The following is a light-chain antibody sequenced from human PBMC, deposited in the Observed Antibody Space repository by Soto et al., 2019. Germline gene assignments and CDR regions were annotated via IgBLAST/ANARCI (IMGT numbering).Light chain of an antibody. Sequence: EIVLPQSPATLYLSPGERATLSCRASQSVSSYLAWYQQKPGQAPRLLIYDASNRATCIPARFSGSGSGTDFTLTISSLEPEDFAVYYCQQRSNWPRTFGQGTKLEIK. CDR3: QQRSNWPRT. J-gene: IGKJ2*01. CDR1: QSVSSY. CDR2: DAS. V-gene: IGKV3-11*01.